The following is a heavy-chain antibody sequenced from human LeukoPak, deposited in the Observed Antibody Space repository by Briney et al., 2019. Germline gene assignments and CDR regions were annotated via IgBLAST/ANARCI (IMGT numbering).Heavy chain of an antibody. V-gene: IGHV3-30*02. CDR2: IRYDGSNK. CDR3: AKGVTMVRGVMSYFDY. CDR1: GFTFSSYG. D-gene: IGHD3-10*01. Sequence: PGGSLRLSCAASGFTFSSYGMHWVRQAPGKGLEWVAFIRYDGSNKYYADSVKGRFTISRDNSKNTLYLQMNSLRAEDTAVYYCAKGVTMVRGVMSYFDYWGQGTLVTVSS. J-gene: IGHJ4*02.